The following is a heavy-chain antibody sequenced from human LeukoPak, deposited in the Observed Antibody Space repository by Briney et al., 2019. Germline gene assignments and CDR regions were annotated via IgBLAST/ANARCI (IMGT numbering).Heavy chain of an antibody. J-gene: IGHJ4*02. Sequence: PGGSLRLSCAASAFTVSSNYMNWVRQAPGKGLEWVSVIYSGGSTYYADSVKGRFTISRDNSKNTLYLQMNSLRAEDTAVYYCARGLEVRGVLFDYWGQGTLVTVSS. V-gene: IGHV3-53*01. CDR1: AFTVSSNY. CDR3: ARGLEVRGVLFDY. D-gene: IGHD3-10*01. CDR2: IYSGGST.